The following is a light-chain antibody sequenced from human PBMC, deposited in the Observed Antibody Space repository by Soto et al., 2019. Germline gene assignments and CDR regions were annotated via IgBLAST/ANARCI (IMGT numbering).Light chain of an antibody. CDR1: SSNVGPAYA. J-gene: IGLJ1*01. CDR3: QSFDSALLAYV. V-gene: IGLV1-40*01. CDR2: DDN. Sequence: QSVLTQPPSVSGAPGQRVTISCTGASSNVGPAYAVHWYQQIPGSTPKLLIFDDNVRPSGVPDRFSASKSGTTASLAITGLQTEDEADYYCQSFDSALLAYVFGTGTKV.